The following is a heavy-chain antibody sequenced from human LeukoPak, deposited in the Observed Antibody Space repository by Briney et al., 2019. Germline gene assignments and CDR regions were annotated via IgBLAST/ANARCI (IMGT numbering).Heavy chain of an antibody. D-gene: IGHD3-10*01. V-gene: IGHV3-30*03. Sequence: GGSLRLSWAASGFTFSSYGMHWVRQAPGKGLEWEAVISYDGSNKYYADSVKGRLTISRDKSKNTLYLQMNSLRGEDTAVYYSAIDLGITMVRGGMDVWGKGTTVTVSS. CDR3: AIDLGITMVRGGMDV. CDR2: ISYDGSNK. J-gene: IGHJ6*04. CDR1: GFTFSSYG.